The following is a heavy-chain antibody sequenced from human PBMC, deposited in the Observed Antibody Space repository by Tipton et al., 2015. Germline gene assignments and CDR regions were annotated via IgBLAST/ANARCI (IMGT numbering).Heavy chain of an antibody. D-gene: IGHD3-9*01. V-gene: IGHV3-53*01. J-gene: IGHJ4*02. Sequence: SLRLSCAASGLDVSLNYMTWVRQAPGKGLEWVSLISSGGGTFYADSVKGRFTVSRSSSKNTLYLQMDGLRAEDTAVYYCAAGGDILTYWGQGVLVTVS. CDR3: AAGGDILTY. CDR2: ISSGGGT. CDR1: GLDVSLNY.